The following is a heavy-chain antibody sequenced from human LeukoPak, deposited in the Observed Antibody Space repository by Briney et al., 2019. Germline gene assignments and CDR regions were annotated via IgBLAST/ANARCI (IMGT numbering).Heavy chain of an antibody. J-gene: IGHJ3*02. CDR3: ARDVGASAPDAFDI. Sequence: GGSLRLSCVASGFTFSSYSMNWVRQAPGKRLEWVSYISTSSSTIYYADSVKGRFTISRDNAKNSLYLQMNSLRAEDTAVYYCARDVGASAPDAFDIWGQGTMVTVSS. V-gene: IGHV3-48*01. CDR2: ISTSSSTI. D-gene: IGHD1-26*01. CDR1: GFTFSSYS.